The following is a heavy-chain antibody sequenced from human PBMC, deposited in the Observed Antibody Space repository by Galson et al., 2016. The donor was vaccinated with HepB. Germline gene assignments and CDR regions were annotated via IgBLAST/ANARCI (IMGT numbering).Heavy chain of an antibody. Sequence: CAISGDSVSRENTAWNWIRQSPSRGLEWLGRAFYRSTWTIDYAVSVKSRITIYPDTSNNQFSLQVNSVTPEDTAVDFCTRSSHSGPPQYLYYGMDVWGQGTTVTVSS. V-gene: IGHV6-1*01. D-gene: IGHD2-2*01. CDR3: TRSSHSGPPQYLYYGMDV. CDR2: AFYRSTWTI. J-gene: IGHJ6*02. CDR1: GDSVSRENTA.